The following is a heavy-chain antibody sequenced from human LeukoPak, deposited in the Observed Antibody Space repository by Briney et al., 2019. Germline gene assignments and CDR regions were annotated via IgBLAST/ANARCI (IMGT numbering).Heavy chain of an antibody. CDR3: ARILDSAWGELGY. Sequence: GGSLRLSCAGSGFSFSSYGMHWVRQAPGKGLEWMAFIRSDGSKYYADSVKGRSTISRDNSKNTLYLQMNSLRAEDTAVYYCARILDSAWGELGYWGQGTLVTVSS. CDR2: IRSDGSK. V-gene: IGHV3-30*02. CDR1: GFSFSSYG. J-gene: IGHJ4*02. D-gene: IGHD6-19*01.